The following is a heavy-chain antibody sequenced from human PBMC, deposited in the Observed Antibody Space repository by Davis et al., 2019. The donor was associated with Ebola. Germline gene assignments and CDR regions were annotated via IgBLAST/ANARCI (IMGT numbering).Heavy chain of an antibody. D-gene: IGHD3-22*01. CDR3: ARRKDYYDSSGGMDV. J-gene: IGHJ6*02. V-gene: IGHV4-4*02. CDR1: GGSISSSNW. Sequence: PSETLSLTCAVSGGSISSSNWWSWVRQPPGKGLEWIGEIYHSGSTNYNPSLKSRVTISVDKSKNQFSLKLSSVTAADTAVYYCARRKDYYDSSGGMDVWGQGTTVTVSS. CDR2: IYHSGST.